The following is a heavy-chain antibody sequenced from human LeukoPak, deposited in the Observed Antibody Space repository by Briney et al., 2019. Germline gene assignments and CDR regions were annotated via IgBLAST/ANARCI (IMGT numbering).Heavy chain of an antibody. D-gene: IGHD2-2*01. V-gene: IGHV1-8*03. Sequence: ASVKVSCKASGYTFTSYDINWVRQATGRGLEWMGWMNPNSGNTGYAQKFQGRVTITRNTSISTAYMELSSLRSEDTAVYYCATSTMPCSSTSCYYPRASVYYYYMDVWGKGTTVTVSS. J-gene: IGHJ6*03. CDR2: MNPNSGNT. CDR3: ATSTMPCSSTSCYYPRASVYYYYMDV. CDR1: GYTFTSYD.